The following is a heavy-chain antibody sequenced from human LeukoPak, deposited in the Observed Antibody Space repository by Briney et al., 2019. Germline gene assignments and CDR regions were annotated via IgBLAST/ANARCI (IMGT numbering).Heavy chain of an antibody. CDR1: GGSISSYY. J-gene: IGHJ4*02. Sequence: SETLSLTCTVSGGSISSYYWSWIRQPPGKGLEWTGYIYYSGSTNYNPSLKSRVTISVDTSKNQFSLKLSSVTAADTAVYYCARGGPAYNYYDSSGSFDYWGQGTLVTVSS. D-gene: IGHD3-22*01. CDR3: ARGGPAYNYYDSSGSFDY. CDR2: IYYSGST. V-gene: IGHV4-59*01.